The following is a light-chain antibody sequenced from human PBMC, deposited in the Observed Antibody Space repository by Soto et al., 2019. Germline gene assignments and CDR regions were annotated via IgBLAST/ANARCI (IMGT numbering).Light chain of an antibody. CDR2: LNSDGSH. Sequence: QPVLTQSPSASASLGASVKLTCTLSSGHSNYAIAWHQQQPEKGPRYLMILNSDGSHSKGDGIPDRFSGSSSGAERYLTISSLQSEDEADYYCQTWSTGIQVFGGGTKLTVL. CDR1: SGHSNYA. J-gene: IGLJ3*02. V-gene: IGLV4-69*01. CDR3: QTWSTGIQV.